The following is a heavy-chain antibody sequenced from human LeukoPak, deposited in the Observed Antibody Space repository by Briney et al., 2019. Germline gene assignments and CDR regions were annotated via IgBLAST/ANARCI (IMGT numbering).Heavy chain of an antibody. CDR2: IYYSGST. V-gene: IGHV4-59*11. CDR3: ARDHRCSGGSCYYIIDDYFDY. Sequence: PSETLSLTCTVSGGSISSHYWSWIRQPPGKGLEWIGYIYYSGSTNYNPSLKSRVTISVDTSKNQFSLKLSSVTAADTAVYYCARDHRCSGGSCYYIIDDYFDYWGQGTLVTVSS. J-gene: IGHJ4*02. D-gene: IGHD2-15*01. CDR1: GGSISSHY.